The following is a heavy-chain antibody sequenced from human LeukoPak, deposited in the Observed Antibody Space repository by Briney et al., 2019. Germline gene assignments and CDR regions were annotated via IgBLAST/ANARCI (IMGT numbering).Heavy chain of an antibody. Sequence: PSETLSLTCTVSGGSISNYYWSWIRHPPGKGLEWIGYIFYRGSIDYSPSLQSRVTISVDTSKNHLSLRLTSVTAADTAVYFCARGVVLGQDDAFDIWGRGTMVTVSS. CDR3: ARGVVLGQDDAFDI. J-gene: IGHJ3*02. CDR1: GGSISNYY. D-gene: IGHD3/OR15-3a*01. CDR2: IFYRGSI. V-gene: IGHV4-59*12.